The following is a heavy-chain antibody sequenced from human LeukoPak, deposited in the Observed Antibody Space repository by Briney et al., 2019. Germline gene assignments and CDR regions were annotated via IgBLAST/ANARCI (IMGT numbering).Heavy chain of an antibody. D-gene: IGHD2-2*01. CDR2: MNPNSGNT. J-gene: IGHJ6*02. CDR1: GYTFTSYD. CDR3: ARWGGVVVPAANYYYGMDV. V-gene: IGHV1-8*01. Sequence: ASVKVSCKASGYTFTSYDINWVQQATGQGLEWMGWMNPNSGNTGYAQKFQGRVTMTRNTSISTAYMELSSLRSEDTAVYYCARWGGVVVPAANYYYGMDVWGQGTTVTVSS.